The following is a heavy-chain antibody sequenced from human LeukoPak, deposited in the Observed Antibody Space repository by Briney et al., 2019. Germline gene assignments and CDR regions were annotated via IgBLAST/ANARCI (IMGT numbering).Heavy chain of an antibody. CDR2: INPNSGGT. CDR3: ARVRPDYDFWSGGPIDCDY. J-gene: IGHJ4*02. Sequence: ASVKVSCKASGYTFTGYYMHWVRQAPGQGLEWMGWINPNSGGTNYAQKLQGRVTMTTDTSTSTAYMELRSLRSDDTAVYYCARVRPDYDFWSGGPIDCDYWGQGTLVTVSS. V-gene: IGHV1-2*02. CDR1: GYTFTGYY. D-gene: IGHD3-3*01.